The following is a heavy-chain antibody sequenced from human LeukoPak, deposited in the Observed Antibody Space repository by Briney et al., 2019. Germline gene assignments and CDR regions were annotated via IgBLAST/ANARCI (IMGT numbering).Heavy chain of an antibody. V-gene: IGHV1-2*02. CDR2: INPNSGGT. J-gene: IGHJ6*03. Sequence: GASVKVSCKASGYTFTGYYMHWVRQAPGQGLEWMGWINPNSGGTNYAQKVQGRVTMTRDTSISIAYMELSRLRSDDTAVYYCARGVTGIYYYYYMDIWGKGTTVTVSS. CDR3: ARGVTGIYYYYYMDI. D-gene: IGHD3-10*01. CDR1: GYTFTGYY.